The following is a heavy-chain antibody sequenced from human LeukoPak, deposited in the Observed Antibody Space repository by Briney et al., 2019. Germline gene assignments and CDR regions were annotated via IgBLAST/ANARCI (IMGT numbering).Heavy chain of an antibody. D-gene: IGHD3-22*01. Sequence: GSLRLSCAASGFTFSSYWMSWVRQAPGKGLEWVANIKQDGSEKYYVDSVKGRFTISRDNAKNSLYLQMNSLRAGDTAVYYCARGDSSGYQRNTKLDYWGQGTLVTVSS. J-gene: IGHJ4*02. V-gene: IGHV3-7*01. CDR3: ARGDSSGYQRNTKLDY. CDR1: GFTFSSYW. CDR2: IKQDGSEK.